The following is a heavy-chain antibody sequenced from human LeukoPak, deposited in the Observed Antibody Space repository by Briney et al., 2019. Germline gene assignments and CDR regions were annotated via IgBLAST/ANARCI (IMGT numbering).Heavy chain of an antibody. CDR1: GFTFSSYA. J-gene: IGHJ5*02. V-gene: IGHV3-23*01. CDR3: ARGYSSLDP. Sequence: GGSLRLSCAASGFTFSSYAMSWVRQAPGKGLECVSSIDGSIGSTYYADSVKGRFTISRDNSKNTLYLQMNSLRAEDTALYYCARGYSSLDPWGQGTLVTVSS. D-gene: IGHD6-19*01. CDR2: IDGSIGST.